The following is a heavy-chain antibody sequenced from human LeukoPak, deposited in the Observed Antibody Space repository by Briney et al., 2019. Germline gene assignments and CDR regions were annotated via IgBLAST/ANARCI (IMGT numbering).Heavy chain of an antibody. D-gene: IGHD3-22*01. Sequence: GGSLRLSCAASGFTFSSYGIHWVRQAPGKGLEWVAFIRYDGSNKYYAGSVKGRFTISRDNSKNTLYLQMNSLRAEDTATYYCAKDRPNYYESNGHYYRRDGDSWGQGTLVTVSS. J-gene: IGHJ5*01. CDR3: AKDRPNYYESNGHYYRRDGDS. CDR2: IRYDGSNK. CDR1: GFTFSSYG. V-gene: IGHV3-30*02.